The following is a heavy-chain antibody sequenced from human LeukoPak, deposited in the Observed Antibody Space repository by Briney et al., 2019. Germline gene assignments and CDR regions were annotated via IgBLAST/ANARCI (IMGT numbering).Heavy chain of an antibody. CDR2: IYPGDSDT. V-gene: IGHV5-51*01. J-gene: IGHJ6*03. CDR1: GYTFSSYW. D-gene: IGHD3-3*01. CDR3: ARQAYYDFWSGFETYYSYYMDV. Sequence: GESLRISCKGSGYTFSSYWIGWVRQMPGKGLEWMGIIYPGDSDTRYSPSLQGQVTISADRSISTAYLQWSSLKASDTAMYYCARQAYYDFWSGFETYYSYYMDVWGKGTTVTVSS.